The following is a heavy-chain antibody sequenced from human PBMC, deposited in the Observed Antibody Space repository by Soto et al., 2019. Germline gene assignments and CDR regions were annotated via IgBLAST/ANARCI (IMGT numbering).Heavy chain of an antibody. V-gene: IGHV3-23*01. J-gene: IGHJ4*02. CDR2: ITGSGGST. CDR1: GFTFSSFT. D-gene: IGHD1-26*01. Sequence: EVQLLESGGGLVHPGGSLRLSCAASGFTFSSFTMTWVRQAPGKGLEWVSAITGSGGSTLYADSVKGRFAISRDNSKNTLYLQMNSLRAEDTAVDYCAKRLIVGHSPYEFDSWGQGTLVTVSS. CDR3: AKRLIVGHSPYEFDS.